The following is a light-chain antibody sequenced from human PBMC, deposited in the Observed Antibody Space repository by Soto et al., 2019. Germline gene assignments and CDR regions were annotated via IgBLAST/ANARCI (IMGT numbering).Light chain of an antibody. V-gene: IGKV3-20*01. CDR3: QHYDGSLT. J-gene: IGKJ4*01. CDR1: QTISSSY. CDR2: AAS. Sequence: EIVLTQSPHTLSLSPGERASLSCRTSQTISSSYFAWYQQKPGQSPRLLIYAASIRAPGTPDRFSGSGSGADFTLTISRLEPADFAVYYCQHYDGSLTFGGGTRVEI.